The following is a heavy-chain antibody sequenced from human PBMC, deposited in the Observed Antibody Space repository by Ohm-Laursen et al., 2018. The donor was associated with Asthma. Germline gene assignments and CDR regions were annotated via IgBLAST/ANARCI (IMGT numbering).Heavy chain of an antibody. V-gene: IGHV3-21*01. CDR2: ISSSSSYI. CDR1: GFTFSSYN. Sequence: GSLRLSCTASGFTFSSYNMNWVRQAPGKGLEWVSSISSSSSYIYYADSVKGRFTISRDNARNSLYLQMNSLRAEDTAVYYCARGGIAAPTHFQHWGQGTLVTVSS. D-gene: IGHD6-13*01. CDR3: ARGGIAAPTHFQH. J-gene: IGHJ1*01.